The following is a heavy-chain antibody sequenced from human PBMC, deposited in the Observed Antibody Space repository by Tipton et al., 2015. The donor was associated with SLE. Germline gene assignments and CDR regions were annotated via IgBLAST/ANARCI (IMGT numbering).Heavy chain of an antibody. CDR2: IYHSGNT. D-gene: IGHD2-8*01. Sequence: TLSLTCTVSGGSISSNYWSWIRQPPGKGLEWIGTIYHSGNTYYIPSLQRRVTMSVDTSKNNSSLKLSSVTAADTAVYYCARHDTNYGRNWFDPWGQGTLVTVSS. CDR3: ARHDTNYGRNWFDP. CDR1: GGSISSNY. V-gene: IGHV4-59*04. J-gene: IGHJ5*02.